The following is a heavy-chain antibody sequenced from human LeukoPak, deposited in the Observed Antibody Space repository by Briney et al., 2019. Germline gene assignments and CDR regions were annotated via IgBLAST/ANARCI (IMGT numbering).Heavy chain of an antibody. CDR3: ARLSTWNDGVDAFDI. V-gene: IGHV4-39*07. CDR1: GLSVTSSSYS. D-gene: IGHD1-1*01. CDR2: IYYYGST. Sequence: SETLSLICTVSGLSVTSSSYSWGWIRQSPGKGLEWIGTIYYYGSTYYNPSLKSRVTMSLDTSKNQFSLNLSSVTAADTAVFYCARLSTWNDGVDAFDIWGQGTMVTVSS. J-gene: IGHJ3*02.